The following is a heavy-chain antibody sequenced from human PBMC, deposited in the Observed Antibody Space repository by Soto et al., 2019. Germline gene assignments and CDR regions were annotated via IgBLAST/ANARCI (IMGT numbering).Heavy chain of an antibody. CDR2: ISDGGST. CDR3: ASSQVGAILRLGY. CDR1: GGSIYTYY. V-gene: IGHV4-59*01. D-gene: IGHD1-26*01. Sequence: ASETLSLTCSVSGGSIYTYYWSWLRQSPGKGLGWIGYISDGGSTNCNPSLKSRVTISVDTSKNQFSLKLSSVTAADTAVYYCASSQVGAILRLGYWGQGTLVTVCS. J-gene: IGHJ4*02.